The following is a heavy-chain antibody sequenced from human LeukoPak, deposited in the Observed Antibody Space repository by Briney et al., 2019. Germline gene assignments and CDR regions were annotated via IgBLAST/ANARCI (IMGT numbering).Heavy chain of an antibody. CDR2: IYYSGST. Sequence: SETLSLTCTVSGGSISSYYWSWIRQPPGKGLEWIGYIYYSGSTNYNPSLKSRVTISIDTSKNQFSLKLSSVTAADTAAYYCAAESERWLVRSWGQGTLVTVSS. V-gene: IGHV4-59*01. J-gene: IGHJ4*02. D-gene: IGHD6-19*01. CDR3: AAESERWLVRS. CDR1: GGSISSYY.